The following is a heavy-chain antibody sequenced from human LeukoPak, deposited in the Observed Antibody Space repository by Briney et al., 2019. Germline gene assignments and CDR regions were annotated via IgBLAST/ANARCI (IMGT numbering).Heavy chain of an antibody. V-gene: IGHV3-23*01. J-gene: IGHJ4*02. CDR1: GFTFSSYA. D-gene: IGHD5-18*01. Sequence: GGSLRLSCAASGFTFSSYAMSWVRQAPGKGLEWVSAISGSGGSTYYADSMKGRFTISRDNSKNTLYLQMNSLRAEDTAFYYCARVDAAMLTPDYFDYWGQGTLVTVSS. CDR3: ARVDAAMLTPDYFDY. CDR2: ISGSGGST.